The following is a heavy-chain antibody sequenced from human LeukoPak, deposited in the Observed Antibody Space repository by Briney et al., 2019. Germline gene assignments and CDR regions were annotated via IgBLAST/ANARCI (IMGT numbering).Heavy chain of an antibody. V-gene: IGHV1-18*01. CDR3: ARVVTMVRGVIIDYFDY. CDR1: GYTFTSYG. CDR2: ISAYNGNT. J-gene: IGHJ4*02. D-gene: IGHD3-10*01. Sequence: ASVKVSCKASGYTFTSYGISWVRQAPGQGLEWMGWISAYNGNTNYAQKLQGRVTMTTDTSTSTAYMELRSLRSDDTAVYYCARVVTMVRGVIIDYFDYWGQGTLVTVPS.